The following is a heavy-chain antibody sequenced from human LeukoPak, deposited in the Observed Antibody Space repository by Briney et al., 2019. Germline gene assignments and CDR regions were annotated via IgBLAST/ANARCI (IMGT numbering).Heavy chain of an antibody. J-gene: IGHJ5*02. CDR1: GFTFSSYA. Sequence: GGSLRLSCAASGFTFSSYAMSWVRQAPGKGLERVSSIGGSGGSTYYADSVKGRFTISRENAKNSLYLQMNSLRAGDTAVYYCARGAVLGSSNWHNWFDPWGQGTLVTVSS. CDR3: ARGAVLGSSNWHNWFDP. CDR2: IGGSGGST. V-gene: IGHV3-23*01. D-gene: IGHD6-13*01.